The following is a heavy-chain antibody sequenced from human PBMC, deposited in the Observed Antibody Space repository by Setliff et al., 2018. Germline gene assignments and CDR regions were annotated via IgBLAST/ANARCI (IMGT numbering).Heavy chain of an antibody. CDR2: ISGRGGNT. D-gene: IGHD2-21*01. V-gene: IGHV3-23*01. J-gene: IGHJ4*02. CDR1: GFTFSSYT. CDR3: SSYLVS. Sequence: GSLRLSCAASGFTFSSYTMSWVRQAPGKGLEWVSAISGRGGNTYYADSVKGRFTISRDNSNNTLYLQMNSLRVDDTSVYYCSSYLVSWGQGALVTVSS.